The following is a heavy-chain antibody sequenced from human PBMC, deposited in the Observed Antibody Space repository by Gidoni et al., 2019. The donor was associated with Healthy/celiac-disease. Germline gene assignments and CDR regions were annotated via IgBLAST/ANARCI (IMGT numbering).Heavy chain of an antibody. V-gene: IGHV3-48*02. CDR2: ISSCSSTI. Sequence: EVQLVESGGGLVQPGGSLRLSCAASGLTFRSYSMNWVRQAPGKGLEWVSYISSCSSTIYYADAVKGRFTISRDNAKNSLYLQMNSLRDEDTAVYYCARDLPTIYYGGNSNWYFDLWGRGTLVTVSS. J-gene: IGHJ2*01. CDR3: ARDLPTIYYGGNSNWYFDL. CDR1: GLTFRSYS. D-gene: IGHD4-17*01.